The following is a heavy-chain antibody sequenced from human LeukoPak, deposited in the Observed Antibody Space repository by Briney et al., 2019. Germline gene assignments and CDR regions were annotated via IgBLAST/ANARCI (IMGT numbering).Heavy chain of an antibody. D-gene: IGHD3-9*01. V-gene: IGHV4-39*01. Sequence: SETLSLTCTVSGGSIISSSHNWGWVRQPPGNGLEWIATIYYSGTTYYNPSLKSRVTISVDTSKNQFPLKLNSVTAADTVVYFCARHPTGYPNWFDRWGQGTLVTVSS. CDR2: IYYSGTT. J-gene: IGHJ5*02. CDR1: GGSIISSSHN. CDR3: ARHPTGYPNWFDR.